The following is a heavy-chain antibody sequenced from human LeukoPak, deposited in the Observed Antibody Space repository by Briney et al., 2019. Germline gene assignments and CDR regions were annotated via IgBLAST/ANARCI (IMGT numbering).Heavy chain of an antibody. Sequence: SETLSLTCTVSGGSISSYYWSWIRQPPGKGLEWIGYMYYSGSTNYNPSLKSRVTISVDTSKNQFPLKLSSVTAADTAVYYCARSPYSSGWSDWFDPWGQGTLVTVSS. CDR3: ARSPYSSGWSDWFDP. CDR2: MYYSGST. D-gene: IGHD6-19*01. V-gene: IGHV4-59*01. CDR1: GGSISSYY. J-gene: IGHJ5*02.